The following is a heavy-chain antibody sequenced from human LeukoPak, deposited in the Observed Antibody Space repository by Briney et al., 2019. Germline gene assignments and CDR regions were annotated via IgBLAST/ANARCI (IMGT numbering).Heavy chain of an antibody. CDR3: GKGLAYTYPYSGNMDV. V-gene: IGHV3-30*02. J-gene: IGHJ6*03. CDR1: GFTFSSYA. D-gene: IGHD5-18*01. CDR2: IRYDGTDK. Sequence: GGSLRLSCAASGFTFSSYAMSWVRQAPGKGLEWVAFIRYDGTDKYYADSVKGRFTISRDNSENTVSPQLNSLRVEDTAVYYCGKGLAYTYPYSGNMDVWGKGTTVTISS.